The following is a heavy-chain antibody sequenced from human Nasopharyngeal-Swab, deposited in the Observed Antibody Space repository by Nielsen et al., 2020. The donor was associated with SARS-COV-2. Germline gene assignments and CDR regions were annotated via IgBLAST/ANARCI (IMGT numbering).Heavy chain of an antibody. Sequence: GESLKISCAASGFTFSSYWMSWVRQAPGKGLEWVANIKQDGSEKYYVDSVKGRFTISRDNAKNSLYLQMNSLRAEDTAVYYCARMAAALGYYYYYMDVWGKGTTVTVSS. CDR2: IKQDGSEK. D-gene: IGHD6-13*01. CDR1: GFTFSSYW. CDR3: ARMAAALGYYYYYMDV. J-gene: IGHJ6*03. V-gene: IGHV3-7*03.